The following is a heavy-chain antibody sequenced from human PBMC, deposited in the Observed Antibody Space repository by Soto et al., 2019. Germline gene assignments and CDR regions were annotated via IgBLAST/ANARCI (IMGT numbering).Heavy chain of an antibody. J-gene: IGHJ6*02. CDR2: ISSSGSSI. D-gene: IGHD3-10*01. V-gene: IGHV3-11*01. Sequence: QVQLVESGGGLVKPGGSLSLSCAAFGLTFSDCYMNWIRQAPGKGLGWVSYISSSGSSINYAGSVKGRFTISRDNXXXXXXXXXXXXXXXXXXXXXXXXVRFGEXXYAMDVWGQGTTVTVSS. CDR3: XXVRFGEXXYAMDV. CDR1: GLTFSDCY.